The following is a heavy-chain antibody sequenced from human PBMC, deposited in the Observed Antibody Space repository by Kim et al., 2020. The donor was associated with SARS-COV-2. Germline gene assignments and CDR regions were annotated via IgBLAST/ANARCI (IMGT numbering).Heavy chain of an antibody. CDR3: ARDSAGVNGGGMDV. V-gene: IGHV1-69*13. Sequence: SVKVSCKAPGGTFSSYAISWVRQAPGQGLEWMGGIIPIFGTANYAQKFQGRVTITADESTSTAYMELSSLRSEDTAVYYCARDSAGVNGGGMDVWGQGTTVTVSS. CDR1: GGTFSSYA. D-gene: IGHD1-1*01. J-gene: IGHJ6*02. CDR2: IIPIFGTA.